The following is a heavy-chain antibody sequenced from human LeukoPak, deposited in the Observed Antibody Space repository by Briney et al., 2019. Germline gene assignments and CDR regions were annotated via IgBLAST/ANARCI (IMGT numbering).Heavy chain of an antibody. J-gene: IGHJ6*03. V-gene: IGHV6-1*01. CDR3: ARRAYMDYGDYAFGRAHYYYYMDV. CDR2: TYYRSQRYN. CDR1: VDSVSSNSAA. Sequence: SQTLSLTCAISVDSVSSNSAAWNWITQSPSRGLEGLGRTYYRSQRYNDYAVSLKSRITINPDKSKNQFSLQLSSVTAADTAVYYCARRAYMDYGDYAFGRAHYYYYMDVWGKGTTVTVSS. D-gene: IGHD4-17*01.